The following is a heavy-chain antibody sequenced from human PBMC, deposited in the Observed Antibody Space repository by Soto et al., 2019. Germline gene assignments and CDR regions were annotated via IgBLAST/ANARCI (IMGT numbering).Heavy chain of an antibody. CDR3: ARRGNGSGSLDY. D-gene: IGHD3-10*01. CDR2: IYHSGST. J-gene: IGHJ4*02. CDR1: AGSISSNSW. Sequence: SETLSLTCAVSAGSISSNSWWIWVRQPPGKGLEWIGEIYHSGSTTYSPSLKSPVTISVDKSKNQFSLKLSSVTAADTAVYYCARRGNGSGSLDYWGRGTLVTVSS. V-gene: IGHV4-4*02.